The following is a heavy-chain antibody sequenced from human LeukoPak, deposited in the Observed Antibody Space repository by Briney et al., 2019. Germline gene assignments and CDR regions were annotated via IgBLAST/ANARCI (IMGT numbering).Heavy chain of an antibody. CDR1: GGTFSSYA. V-gene: IGHV1-69*05. D-gene: IGHD3-22*01. CDR2: IIPIFGTA. Sequence: SVKVSCKASGGTFSSYAISWVRQAPGQGLEWMGRIIPIFGTANYAQKFRGRVTITTDESTSTAYMELSSLRSEDTAVYYCARGAPPHPYYDSSGSLDYWGQGTLVTVSS. J-gene: IGHJ4*02. CDR3: ARGAPPHPYYDSSGSLDY.